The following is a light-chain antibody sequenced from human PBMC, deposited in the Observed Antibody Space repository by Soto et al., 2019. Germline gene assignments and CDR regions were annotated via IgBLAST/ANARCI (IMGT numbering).Light chain of an antibody. J-gene: IGKJ2*01. CDR2: GAS. CDR3: QQYSDWPPRYT. CDR1: QSVSSS. V-gene: IGKV3-15*01. Sequence: EIVMTQSPATLSVSPGERVTLSCRASQSVSSSLAWYQQKPGQAPRLLIYGASTRATDIPARFSDSGSGTEFTLTISGLQSEDFVMYYCQQYSDWPPRYTFGQGTKLEIK.